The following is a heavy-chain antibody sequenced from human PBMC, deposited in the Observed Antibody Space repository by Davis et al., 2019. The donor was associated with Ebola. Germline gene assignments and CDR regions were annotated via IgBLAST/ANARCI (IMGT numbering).Heavy chain of an antibody. D-gene: IGHD6-13*01. J-gene: IGHJ5*02. CDR3: ARDSRYSSTWFDP. Sequence: ASVKVSCKASGGTFSSYAISWVRQAPGQGLEWMGRINPNSGGTNYAQKFQGRVTMTRDTSISTAYMELSRLRSDDTAVYYCARDSRYSSTWFDPWGQGTLVTVSS. CDR2: INPNSGGT. CDR1: GGTFSSYA. V-gene: IGHV1-2*06.